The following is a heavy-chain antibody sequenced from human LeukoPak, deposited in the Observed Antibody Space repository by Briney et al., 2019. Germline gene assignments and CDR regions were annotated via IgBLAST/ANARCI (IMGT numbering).Heavy chain of an antibody. CDR2: IIPIFGTA. CDR3: ARVVPAAISPRTGFDP. Sequence: ASVNVSCKASGGTFSSYAISWVRQAPGQGLEWMGGIIPIFGTANYAQKFQGRVTITADESTSTAYMELSSLRSEDTAVYYCARVVPAAISPRTGFDPWGQGTLVTVSS. J-gene: IGHJ5*02. CDR1: GGTFSSYA. V-gene: IGHV1-69*13. D-gene: IGHD2-2*02.